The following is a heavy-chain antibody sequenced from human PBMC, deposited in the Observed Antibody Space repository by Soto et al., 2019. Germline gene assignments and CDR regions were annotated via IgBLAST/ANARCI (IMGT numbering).Heavy chain of an antibody. D-gene: IGHD1-1*01. Sequence: GESLKISCQGSGYSFTSHWITWVRQTPGKGLEWMGRIDPSDSYTNYSPSFQGRVTISADRSISTAFLQWSSLEASDTAIYYCARRLXGPKEEYNAYYFYGLDVWGQGTTVTVSS. CDR2: IDPSDSYT. J-gene: IGHJ6*02. V-gene: IGHV5-10-1*01. CDR3: ARRLXGPKEEYNAYYFYGLDV. CDR1: GYSFTSHW.